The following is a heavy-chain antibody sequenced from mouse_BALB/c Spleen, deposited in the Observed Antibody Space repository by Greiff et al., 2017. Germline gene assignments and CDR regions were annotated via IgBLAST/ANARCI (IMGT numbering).Heavy chain of an antibody. Sequence: QVQLKESGPGLVAPSQSLSITCTVSGFSLTSYGVHWVRQPPGKGLEWLGVIWAGGSTNYNSALMSRLSISKDNSKSQVFLKMNSLQTDDTAMYYCAIAYYGNYEEWFAYWGQGTLVTVSA. CDR1: GFSLTSYG. D-gene: IGHD2-10*01. V-gene: IGHV2-9*02. CDR2: IWAGGST. J-gene: IGHJ3*01. CDR3: AIAYYGNYEEWFAY.